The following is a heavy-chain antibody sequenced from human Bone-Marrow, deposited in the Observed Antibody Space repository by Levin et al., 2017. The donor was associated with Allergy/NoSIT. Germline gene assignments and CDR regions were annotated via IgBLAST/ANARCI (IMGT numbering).Heavy chain of an antibody. CDR1: GFSLSTSGMC. J-gene: IGHJ3*02. CDR3: ARIRRFLEWLPRSKSADDAFDI. D-gene: IGHD3-3*01. Sequence: QTLSLTCTFSGFSLSTSGMCVSWIRQPPGKALEWLALIDWDDDKYYSTSLKTRLTISKDTSKNQVVLTMTNMDPVDTATYYCARIRRFLEWLPRSKSADDAFDIWGQGTMVTVSS. V-gene: IGHV2-70*01. CDR2: IDWDDDK.